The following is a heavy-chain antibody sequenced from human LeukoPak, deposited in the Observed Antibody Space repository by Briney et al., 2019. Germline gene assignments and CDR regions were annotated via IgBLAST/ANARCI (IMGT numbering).Heavy chain of an antibody. CDR1: GFTFSSYG. Sequence: GGSLRLSCAASGFTFSSYGMHWVRQAPGKGLEWVTFIQYDGSNKYYADSVKGRFTISRNNAKNRLYMEMNSLRVEDTAVYYCARDLIRGVVNNWGQGTLVTVSS. J-gene: IGHJ4*02. V-gene: IGHV3-30*02. CDR3: ARDLIRGVVNN. D-gene: IGHD3-10*01. CDR2: IQYDGSNK.